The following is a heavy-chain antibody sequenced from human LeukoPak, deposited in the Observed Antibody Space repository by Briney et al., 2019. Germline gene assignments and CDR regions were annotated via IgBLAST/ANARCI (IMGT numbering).Heavy chain of an antibody. V-gene: IGHV5-51*01. CDR3: ARSPSRGYSSSFEY. CDR2: IYPDESNI. CDR1: GYSFPTYC. J-gene: IGHJ4*02. D-gene: IGHD2-2*03. Sequence: GESLKISCKGSGYSFPTYCIAWVRQMPGKGLEWMGIIYPDESNIRYSPSFQGQVTISADKSISTAYLQWSSLKASDPAMYYCARSPSRGYSSSFEYWGQGTLVTVSS.